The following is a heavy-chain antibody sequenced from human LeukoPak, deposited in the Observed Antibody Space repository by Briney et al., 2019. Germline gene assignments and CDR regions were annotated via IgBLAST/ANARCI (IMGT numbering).Heavy chain of an antibody. Sequence: SGPTLVKPTQTLTLTCSFSGFSLSASGVGVGWIRQPPGKALEWLALIYWDDNKRYSPSLKTRLTIAKDTSKNQVVLTMTDMDPLDTGTYYCPHTDLYQSGTYHKYFDYWGQGTLVTVSS. D-gene: IGHD2-15*01. J-gene: IGHJ4*02. CDR2: IYWDDNK. CDR3: PHTDLYQSGTYHKYFDY. CDR1: GFSLSASGVG. V-gene: IGHV2-5*02.